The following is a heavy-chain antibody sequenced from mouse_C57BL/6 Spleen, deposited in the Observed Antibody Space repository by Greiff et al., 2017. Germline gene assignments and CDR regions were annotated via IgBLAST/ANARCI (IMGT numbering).Heavy chain of an antibody. D-gene: IGHD2-5*01. V-gene: IGHV5-17*01. Sequence: EVKVEESGGGLVKPGGSLKLSCAASGFTFSDYGMHWVRQAPEKGLEWVAYISSGSSTIYYADTVKGRFTISRDNAKNTLFLQMTSLRSEDTAMYYCARQAYYSNYLRLDYAMDYWGQGTSVTVSS. CDR2: ISSGSSTI. CDR3: ARQAYYSNYLRLDYAMDY. J-gene: IGHJ4*01. CDR1: GFTFSDYG.